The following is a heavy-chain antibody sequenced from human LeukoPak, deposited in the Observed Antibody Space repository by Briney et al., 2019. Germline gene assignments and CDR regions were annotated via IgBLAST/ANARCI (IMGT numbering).Heavy chain of an antibody. CDR2: ISAYNGNT. D-gene: IGHD5-12*01. V-gene: IGHV1-18*01. CDR3: ATAGGYSGYDYWFDP. Sequence: ASVKVSCKASGYTFTSYGISWVRQAPGQGLEWMGWISAYNGNTNYAQKLQGRVTMTTDTSTSTAYMELRSLRSDDTAVYYCATAGGYSGYDYWFDPWGQGTLATVSS. J-gene: IGHJ5*02. CDR1: GYTFTSYG.